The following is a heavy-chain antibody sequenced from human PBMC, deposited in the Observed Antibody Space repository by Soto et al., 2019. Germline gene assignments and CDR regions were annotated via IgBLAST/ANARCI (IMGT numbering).Heavy chain of an antibody. J-gene: IGHJ6*02. CDR3: ARVGGGIVVVPAAMDNYGMDV. Sequence: GGSLRLSCAASGFTFSSYSMNWVRQAPGKGLEWVSYISSSSSTIYYADSVKGRFTISRDNAKNSLYLQMNSLRDEDTAVYYCARVGGGIVVVPAAMDNYGMDVWGQGTTVTVSS. D-gene: IGHD2-2*01. CDR1: GFTFSSYS. V-gene: IGHV3-48*02. CDR2: ISSSSSTI.